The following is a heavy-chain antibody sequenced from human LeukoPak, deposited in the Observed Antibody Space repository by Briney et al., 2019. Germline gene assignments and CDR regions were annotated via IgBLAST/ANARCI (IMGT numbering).Heavy chain of an antibody. CDR2: IYASGSS. V-gene: IGHV4-4*07. CDR3: ARCLNTYYYDNSGYSPEHYYMDV. J-gene: IGHJ6*03. CDR1: GDSISNYY. D-gene: IGHD3-22*01. Sequence: SETLSLTCTVSGDSISNYYWSWVRQPAGKGLEWIGRIYASGSSKYNPSLKSRITMSVDTSKNQFSLKLRSVTAADTAVYYCARCLNTYYYDNSGYSPEHYYMDVWGKGTTVIVSS.